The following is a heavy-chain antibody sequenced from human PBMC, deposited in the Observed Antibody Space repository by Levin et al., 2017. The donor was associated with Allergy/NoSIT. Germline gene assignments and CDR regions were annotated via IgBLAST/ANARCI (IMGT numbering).Heavy chain of an antibody. V-gene: IGHV5-51*01. D-gene: IGHD4-23*01. Sequence: ASVKVSCQASGYSFTSFWFGWVRQRPGKGLEWMGLIFPGDSDTRVSPSFQGQIIMSVDKSISPAYLQWNSLKASYSAMYYCARRDSDGSNSFDYWGQGTLVTVSS. CDR1: GYSFTSFW. CDR2: IFPGDSDT. CDR3: ARRDSDGSNSFDY. J-gene: IGHJ4*02.